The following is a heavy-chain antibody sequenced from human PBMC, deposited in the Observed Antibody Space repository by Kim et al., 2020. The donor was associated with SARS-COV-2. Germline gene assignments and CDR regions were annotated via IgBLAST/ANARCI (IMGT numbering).Heavy chain of an antibody. Sequence: YRDSVAGRFTVSRDNSKIMLYLQMIGLTPEDTALYFCAKDTVGSAYGMDVWGQGTTVTVSS. CDR3: AKDTVGSAYGMDV. D-gene: IGHD1-26*01. V-gene: IGHV3-30*02. J-gene: IGHJ6*02.